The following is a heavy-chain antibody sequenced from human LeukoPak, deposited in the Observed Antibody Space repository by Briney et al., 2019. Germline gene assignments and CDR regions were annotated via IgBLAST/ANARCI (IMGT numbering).Heavy chain of an antibody. J-gene: IGHJ4*02. CDR1: GFTFSSFA. CDR3: ARAYCSSTSCYAPDY. D-gene: IGHD2-2*01. CDR2: ISYDGTKK. Sequence: PGGSLRLSCAASGFTFSSFAMHWARQAPAKGLEWEAVISYDGTKKYYADSAKGRFTISRDNSNNTLYLQMNSLRAEDTAVYYCARAYCSSTSCYAPDYWGQGTLVTVSS. V-gene: IGHV3-30*04.